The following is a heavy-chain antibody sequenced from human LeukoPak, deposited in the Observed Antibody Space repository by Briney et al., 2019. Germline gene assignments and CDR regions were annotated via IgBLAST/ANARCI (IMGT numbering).Heavy chain of an antibody. CDR1: GVSISSSSYY. V-gene: IGHV4-39*07. CDR3: ARDKDAFDI. CDR2: IYYSGST. J-gene: IGHJ3*02. Sequence: SETLSLTCTVSGVSISSSSYYWGWIRQPPGKELEFIGSIYYSGSTYYNPSLKSRVTISVDTSKNQFSLKLSSVTAADTAVYYCARDKDAFDIWGQGTMVTVSS.